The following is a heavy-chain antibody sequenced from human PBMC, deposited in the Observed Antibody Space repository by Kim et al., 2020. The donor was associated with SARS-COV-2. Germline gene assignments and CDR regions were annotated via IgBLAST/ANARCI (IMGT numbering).Heavy chain of an antibody. D-gene: IGHD5-18*01. CDR1: GYTFTSYA. CDR2: INAGNGNT. Sequence: ASVKVSCKASGYTFTSYAMHWVRQAPGQRLEWMGWINAGNGNTKYSQKFQGRVTITRDTSASTAYMELSSLRSEDTAVYYCARVETSGYSYGNWFDPWGQGTLVTVSS. J-gene: IGHJ5*02. V-gene: IGHV1-3*01. CDR3: ARVETSGYSYGNWFDP.